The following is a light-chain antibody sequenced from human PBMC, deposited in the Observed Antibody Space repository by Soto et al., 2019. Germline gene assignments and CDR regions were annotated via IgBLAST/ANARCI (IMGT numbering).Light chain of an antibody. CDR1: QSINSY. CDR2: AAS. J-gene: IGKJ2*01. Sequence: DIQMTQSPSSLSASVGDRVTITCRASQSINSYLNWYQQKPGKAPKLLIYAASSLQSGVPSRFSGRGSGTDFTLTISSLQPEDFATYYCQQSYSTPYTFGQGTKVDIK. V-gene: IGKV1-39*01. CDR3: QQSYSTPYT.